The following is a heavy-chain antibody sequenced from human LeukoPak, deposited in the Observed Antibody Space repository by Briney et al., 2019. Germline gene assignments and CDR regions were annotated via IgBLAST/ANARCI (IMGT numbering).Heavy chain of an antibody. V-gene: IGHV3-30-3*01. D-gene: IGHD2-2*01. J-gene: IGHJ6*02. CDR3: ARGDTYCSSISCPRLYYGMDV. Sequence: GGSLRLSCAASGFTFSSYAMHWVRQAPGKGLEWVAVISYDGSDKYSADSVKGRFTISRDNSKNTLYLQMNSLRAEDTAVYYCARGDTYCSSISCPRLYYGMDVWGQGTTVTVSS. CDR1: GFTFSSYA. CDR2: ISYDGSDK.